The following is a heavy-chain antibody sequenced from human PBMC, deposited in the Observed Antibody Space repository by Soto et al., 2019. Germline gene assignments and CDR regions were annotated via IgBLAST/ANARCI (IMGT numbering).Heavy chain of an antibody. CDR3: TRDEAASSSSWHDY. CDR1: GFSIKTYS. D-gene: IGHD6-19*01. J-gene: IGHJ4*02. Sequence: EVQLVESGGGLVKPGGSLRLSCAASGFSIKTYSMNWVRQAPGKGLEWVSALSSSGSHIYYADAVKGRFTISRDNANNAVFLQMNSLRAEDTAVYFCTRDEAASSSSWHDYWGQGTLVTVAS. CDR2: LSSSGSHI. V-gene: IGHV3-21*03.